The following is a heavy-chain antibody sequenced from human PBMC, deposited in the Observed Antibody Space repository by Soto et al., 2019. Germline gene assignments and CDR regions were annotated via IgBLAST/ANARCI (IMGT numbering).Heavy chain of an antibody. CDR1: GFALNNVKMG. CDR2: IFSNEEK. Sequence: VTLRESGPELVKPTETLTLTCTVSGFALNNVKMGVSWIRQTPGKAPEWLAHIFSNEEKFYTPSLKTRLHISRDSSRGQVVLSMTNMDPVDTGTYFFARAGLKSDYGTDWFGMDVWGPGATVTVSS. V-gene: IGHV2-26*01. CDR3: ARAGLKSDYGTDWFGMDV. D-gene: IGHD3-9*01. J-gene: IGHJ6*02.